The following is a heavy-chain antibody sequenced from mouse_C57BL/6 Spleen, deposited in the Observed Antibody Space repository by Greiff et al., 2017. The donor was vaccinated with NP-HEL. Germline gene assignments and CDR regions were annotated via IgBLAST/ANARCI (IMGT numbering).Heavy chain of an antibody. Sequence: EVQLQQSGAELVKPGASVKLSCTASGFNIKDYYMHWVKQRTEQGLEWIGRIDPEDGETKYTPKFKGKATITADPSSNTAYLQLSSLTSEDTAVYYCARPPLGYKGFDYWGQGTTLTVSS. CDR1: GFNIKDYY. CDR3: ARPPLGYKGFDY. J-gene: IGHJ2*01. D-gene: IGHD2-2*01. CDR2: IDPEDGET. V-gene: IGHV14-2*01.